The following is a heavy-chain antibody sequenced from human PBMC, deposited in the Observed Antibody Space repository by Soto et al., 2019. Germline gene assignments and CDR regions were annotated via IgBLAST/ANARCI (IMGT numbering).Heavy chain of an antibody. Sequence: ASVKVSCKASGYTFTSYYMHWVRQAPGQGLEWMGLINPSGGSTSYAQKFQGRVTMTRDTSTSTVYMELSSLRSEDTAVYYCARGPPLYCSISSCALGRYGMDAWGQGTTVTVSS. CDR2: INPSGGST. J-gene: IGHJ6*02. CDR3: ARGPPLYCSISSCALGRYGMDA. V-gene: IGHV1-46*03. CDR1: GYTFTSYY. D-gene: IGHD2-2*01.